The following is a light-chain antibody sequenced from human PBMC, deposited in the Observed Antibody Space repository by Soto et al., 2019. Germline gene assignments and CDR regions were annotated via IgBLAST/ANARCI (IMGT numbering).Light chain of an antibody. Sequence: DIQMTQSPSTLSASVGDRVTITCRASQSTSSWLAWYQQKPGKAPKLLIYKVSSLENGVPSRFSGGGSGTEYTRTISSLQPDDFATYYCQQYSSLWSFGQGTRVEIK. CDR2: KVS. V-gene: IGKV1-5*03. J-gene: IGKJ1*01. CDR3: QQYSSLWS. CDR1: QSTSSW.